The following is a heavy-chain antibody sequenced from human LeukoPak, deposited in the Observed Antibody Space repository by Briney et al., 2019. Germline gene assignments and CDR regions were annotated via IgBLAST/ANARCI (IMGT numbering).Heavy chain of an antibody. CDR3: ARTDYDYYGSGSYYNPDAFDI. CDR1: GFTFSSYA. CDR2: ISGSGGST. D-gene: IGHD3-10*01. V-gene: IGHV3-23*01. Sequence: PGGSLRLSCAASGFTFSSYAMSWVRQAPGKGLEWVSAISGSGGSTYYADSVKGRVTTSRDNAKNSLYLQMNSLRDEDTAVYYCARTDYDYYGSGSYYNPDAFDIWGQGTMVTVSS. J-gene: IGHJ3*02.